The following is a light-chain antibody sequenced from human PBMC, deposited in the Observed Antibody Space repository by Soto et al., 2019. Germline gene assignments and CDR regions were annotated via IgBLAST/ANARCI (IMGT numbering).Light chain of an antibody. J-gene: IGKJ4*01. CDR2: GAS. CDR1: QSVSSSY. Sequence: EIVLTQSPGTLSLSPGERATLSCRASQSVSSSYLAWYQQKPGQAPMLLIYGASSRATGIPDRFSGSGSGTDFTLTISRLEPEDFAVYYCQQYGSSPAFGGGTNVEIK. CDR3: QQYGSSPA. V-gene: IGKV3-20*01.